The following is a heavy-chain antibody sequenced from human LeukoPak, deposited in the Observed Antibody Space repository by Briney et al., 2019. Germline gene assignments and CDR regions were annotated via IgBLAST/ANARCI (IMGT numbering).Heavy chain of an antibody. Sequence: SETLSLTCTVSGDSITNYYWSWIRHSPGKGLESIGFIHHSGSANYNPSLKSRVTMSVDTSKNQFSLKMSSVTAADTAVYHRARARRVAVRGQYFDFWGQGALVTVSS. D-gene: IGHD3-10*02. CDR2: IHHSGSA. CDR1: GDSITNYY. J-gene: IGHJ4*02. V-gene: IGHV4-59*01. CDR3: ARARRVAVRGQYFDF.